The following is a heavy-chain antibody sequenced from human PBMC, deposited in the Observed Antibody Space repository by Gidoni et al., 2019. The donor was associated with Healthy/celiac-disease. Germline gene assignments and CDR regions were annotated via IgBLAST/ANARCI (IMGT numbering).Heavy chain of an antibody. CDR1: GFTFGDYA. V-gene: IGHV3-49*03. J-gene: IGHJ4*02. CDR3: TRSREDTAMVTDY. Sequence: EVQLVESGGGLVQPGRSLRLSCTASGFTFGDYAMSWFRQAPGKGLEWVGFIRSKAYGGTTEYAASVKGRFTISRDDSKSIAYLQMNSLKTEDTAVYYCTRSREDTAMVTDYWGQGTLVTVSS. D-gene: IGHD5-18*01. CDR2: IRSKAYGGTT.